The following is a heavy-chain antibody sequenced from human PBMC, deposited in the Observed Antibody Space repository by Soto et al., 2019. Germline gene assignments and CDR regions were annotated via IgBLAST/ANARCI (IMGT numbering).Heavy chain of an antibody. CDR3: ARAYTSVIAARPKVDWFDP. V-gene: IGHV3-33*08. J-gene: IGHJ5*02. CDR2: IWYDGSNK. Sequence: PGGSLRLSCAASGFVFSIYGTHWVRQAPGKGLEWVAVIWYDGSNKYYADSVKGRFTISRDNSKNTLYLQMNSLRAEDTAVYYCARAYTSVIAARPKVDWFDPWGQGTLVTVSS. D-gene: IGHD6-6*01. CDR1: GFVFSIYG.